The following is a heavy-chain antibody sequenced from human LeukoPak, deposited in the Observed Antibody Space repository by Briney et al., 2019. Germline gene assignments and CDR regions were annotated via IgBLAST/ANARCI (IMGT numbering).Heavy chain of an antibody. CDR1: GFTFDDYA. V-gene: IGHV3-9*01. J-gene: IGHJ4*02. CDR2: ISWNSGSI. Sequence: GGSLRLSCAASGFTFDDYAMHWVRQAPGKGLEWVSGISWNSGSIGYADSVKGRFTISRDNAKNSLYLQMNSLRAEDTALYYCAKDIGELGPAFDYWGQGTLVTVYS. CDR3: AKDIGELGPAFDY. D-gene: IGHD1-26*01.